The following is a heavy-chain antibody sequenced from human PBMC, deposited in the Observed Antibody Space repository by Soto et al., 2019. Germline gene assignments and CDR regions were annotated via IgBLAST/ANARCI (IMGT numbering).Heavy chain of an antibody. Sequence: SGPTLVNPTQTLTLTCTFSGFSLSTSGMCVSWIRQPPGKALEWLALIDWDDDKYYSTSPKTRLTISKDTSKNQVVLTMTNMDPVDTATYYCARIWKAAADDYYYGMDVWGQGTTVTVSS. V-gene: IGHV2-70*01. CDR3: ARIWKAAADDYYYGMDV. D-gene: IGHD6-13*01. CDR2: IDWDDDK. J-gene: IGHJ6*02. CDR1: GFSLSTSGMC.